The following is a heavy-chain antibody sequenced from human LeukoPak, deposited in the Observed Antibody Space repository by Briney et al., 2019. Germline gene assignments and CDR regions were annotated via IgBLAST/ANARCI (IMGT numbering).Heavy chain of an antibody. D-gene: IGHD5-18*01. CDR2: IYYSGST. CDR1: GGSVSSGSFY. Sequence: SETLSLTCTVSGGSVSSGSFYWSWIRQPPGKGLEWIGYIYYSGSTYYNPSLKSRVTISVDTSKNQFSLKLSSVTAADTAVYYCARAVGYSYGPFDYWGQGTLVTVSS. J-gene: IGHJ4*02. V-gene: IGHV4-30-4*01. CDR3: ARAVGYSYGPFDY.